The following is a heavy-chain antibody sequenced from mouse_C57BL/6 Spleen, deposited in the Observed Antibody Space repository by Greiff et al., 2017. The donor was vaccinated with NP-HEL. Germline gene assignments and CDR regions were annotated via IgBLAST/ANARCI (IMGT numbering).Heavy chain of an antibody. CDR2: INPGSGGT. CDR3: ARNYASEGFAY. D-gene: IGHD1-1*02. CDR1: GYAFTNYL. V-gene: IGHV1-54*01. Sequence: QVQLQQSGAELVRPGTSVKVSCKASGYAFTNYLIEWVKQRPGQGLEWIGVINPGSGGTNYNEKFKGKATLTADKSSSTAYMQLSSLTSEDSAVYFCARNYASEGFAYWGQGTLVTVSA. J-gene: IGHJ3*01.